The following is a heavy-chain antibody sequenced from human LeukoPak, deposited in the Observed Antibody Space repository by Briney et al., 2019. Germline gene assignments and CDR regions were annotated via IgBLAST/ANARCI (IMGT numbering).Heavy chain of an antibody. CDR3: ARESACGTTNCLAPADWFDP. Sequence: ASVKLSCKASGYTFTGYYMHWVRQAPGQGLEWMGWISPNSGDTDIAQKFQGRVTMTRDMSIATSYMEVDSLTSDDTAVYYCARESACGTTNCLAPADWFDPWGQGTLVIVSS. CDR2: ISPNSGDT. V-gene: IGHV1-2*02. CDR1: GYTFTGYY. J-gene: IGHJ5*02. D-gene: IGHD2-2*01.